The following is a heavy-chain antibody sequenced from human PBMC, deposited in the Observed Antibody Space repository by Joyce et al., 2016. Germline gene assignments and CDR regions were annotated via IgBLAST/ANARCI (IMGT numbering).Heavy chain of an antibody. J-gene: IGHJ4*02. CDR1: GFTFSSYW. CDR3: ARLRRWSGPSDC. V-gene: IGHV3-74*03. D-gene: IGHD4-23*01. CDR2: INRDGSST. Sequence: EVQLVESGGGLVQPGGSLRLSCAASGFTFSSYWMSWVRKAPGKGLGWVSRINRDGSSTTYADSVKGRFTISRDNAKNTLYLQMNSLRAEDTAVYYCARLRRWSGPSDCWGQGTLVTVSS.